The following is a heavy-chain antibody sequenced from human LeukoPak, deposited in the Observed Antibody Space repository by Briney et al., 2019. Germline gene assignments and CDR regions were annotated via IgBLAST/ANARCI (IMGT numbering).Heavy chain of an antibody. J-gene: IGHJ4*02. Sequence: PSETVSFTCAVYGGSFSGYYWSWIRQPPGKGLEWMGEINHSGSTNYNTSLQSRVTTTVDTSKRQFSLQLSIVTAEDTAVYYCATVRGRVFDYWGQGTLVTVSS. CDR3: ATVRGRVFDY. CDR2: INHSGST. V-gene: IGHV4-34*01. CDR1: GGSFSGYY.